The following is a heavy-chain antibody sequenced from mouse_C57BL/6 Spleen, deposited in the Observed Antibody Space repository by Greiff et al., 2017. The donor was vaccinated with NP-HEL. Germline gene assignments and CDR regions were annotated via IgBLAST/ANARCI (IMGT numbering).Heavy chain of an antibody. CDR3: ARSDLLGGSYFDY. Sequence: QVQLQQPGAELVKPGASVKLSCKASGYTFTSYWMHWVKQRPGQGLEWIGMIHPNSGSTNYNEKFKSKATLTVDKSSSTAYMQLSSLTSEDSAVYYCARSDLLGGSYFDYWGQGTTLTVSS. J-gene: IGHJ2*01. CDR1: GYTFTSYW. CDR2: IHPNSGST. V-gene: IGHV1-64*01. D-gene: IGHD4-1*01.